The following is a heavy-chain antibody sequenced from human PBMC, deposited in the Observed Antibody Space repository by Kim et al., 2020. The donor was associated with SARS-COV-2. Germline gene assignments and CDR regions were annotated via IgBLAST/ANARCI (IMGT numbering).Heavy chain of an antibody. CDR3: ATRGYSYGRPFDY. J-gene: IGHJ4*02. V-gene: IGHV4-39*01. Sequence: NPSHKRRVTISVDTSKNQFSLKLSSVTAADTAVYYCATRGYSYGRPFDYWGQGTLVTVSS. D-gene: IGHD5-18*01.